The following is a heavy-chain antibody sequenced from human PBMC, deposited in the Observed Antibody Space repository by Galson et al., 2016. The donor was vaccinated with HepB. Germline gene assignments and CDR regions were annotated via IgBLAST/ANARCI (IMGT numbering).Heavy chain of an antibody. V-gene: IGHV3-23*01. CDR3: AKERGWYGGPNYGS. J-gene: IGHJ5*02. D-gene: IGHD2-15*01. Sequence: SLRLSCASSGFTFRYYAMTWVRRAPGKGLEWVSDISGAGGTTHYADSVKGRFTISRDNSRDTLSLQMDRLRAADTAVYYCAKERGWYGGPNYGSWGQGTLVTASS. CDR2: ISGAGGTT. CDR1: GFTFRYYA.